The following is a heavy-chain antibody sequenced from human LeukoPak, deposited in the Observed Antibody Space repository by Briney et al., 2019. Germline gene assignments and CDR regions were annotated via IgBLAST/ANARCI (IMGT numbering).Heavy chain of an antibody. CDR3: AKGGDFYGSGSYGVWYYYMDV. V-gene: IGHV3-30*18. CDR2: ISYDGSNK. D-gene: IGHD3-10*01. Sequence: GGSLRLSCAASGFTFSSYGMHWVRKAPGKGLEWVAVISYDGSNKYYADSGKGRFTISRDNSKNTLYLQMNSLRAEDTAVYYCAKGGDFYGSGSYGVWYYYMDVWGKGTTVTVSS. J-gene: IGHJ6*03. CDR1: GFTFSSYG.